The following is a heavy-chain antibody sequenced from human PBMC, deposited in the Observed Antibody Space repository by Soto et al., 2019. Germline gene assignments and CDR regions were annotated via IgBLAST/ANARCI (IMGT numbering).Heavy chain of an antibody. V-gene: IGHV4-59*01. J-gene: IGHJ4*02. CDR2: IYYSGST. D-gene: IGHD3-3*01. Sequence: SETLSLTCTVSGGSISSYYWSWIRRPPGKGLEWIGYIYYSGSTNYNPSLKSRVTISVDTSKNQFSLKLSSVTAADTAVYYCARGLRFSVGGYFDYWGQGTLVTVSS. CDR3: ARGLRFSVGGYFDY. CDR1: GGSISSYY.